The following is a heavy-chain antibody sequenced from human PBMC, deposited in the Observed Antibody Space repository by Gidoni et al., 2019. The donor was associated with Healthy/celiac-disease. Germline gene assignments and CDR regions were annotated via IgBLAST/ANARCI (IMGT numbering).Heavy chain of an antibody. J-gene: IGHJ6*02. D-gene: IGHD2-2*01. CDR3: AREDIVVVPAAAGYYYYGMDV. Sequence: QVQLQESGPGLVKPSQTLSLTCPVSGGSISSGSYYWRWIRQPAGKGLEWIGRIYTSGSTNYNPSLKSRVTISVDTSKNQFSLKLSSVTAADTAVYYCAREDIVVVPAAAGYYYYGMDVWGQGTTVTVSS. CDR1: GGSISSGSYY. V-gene: IGHV4-61*02. CDR2: IYTSGST.